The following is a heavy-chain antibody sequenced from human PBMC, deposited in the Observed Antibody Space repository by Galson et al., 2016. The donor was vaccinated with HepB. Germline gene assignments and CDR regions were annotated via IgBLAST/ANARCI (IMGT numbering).Heavy chain of an antibody. CDR1: GGTFSSYA. J-gene: IGHJ6*02. V-gene: IGHV1-69*13. Sequence: SVKVSCKASGGTFSSYAISWVRQAPGQGLEWMGGIIPIINSAMYAQEFQGRVTITADVSTSTAYMEVSSLRSEDTAMYYCARDYCSGTGCSKYYYYATDVWGQRSTVPVS. CDR3: ARDYCSGTGCSKYYYYATDV. D-gene: IGHD2-2*01. CDR2: IIPIINSA.